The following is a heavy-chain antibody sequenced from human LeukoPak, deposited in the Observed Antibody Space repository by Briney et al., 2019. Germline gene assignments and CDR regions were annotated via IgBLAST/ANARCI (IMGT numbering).Heavy chain of an antibody. V-gene: IGHV1-18*01. CDR1: GYTFTTYS. CDR3: ARGYSSGRDYYFDY. J-gene: IGHJ4*02. D-gene: IGHD6-19*01. Sequence: GASVKVSCKASGYTFTTYSVNWVRQAPGQGLVWMGWISGYSGNTNYAQKLQGRVTMTTDTSTSTAYMELRSLRSDDTAIYYCARGYSSGRDYYFDYWGQGTLVTVSS. CDR2: ISGYSGNT.